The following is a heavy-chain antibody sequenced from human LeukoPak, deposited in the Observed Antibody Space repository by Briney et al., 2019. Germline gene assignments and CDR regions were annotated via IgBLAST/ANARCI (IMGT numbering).Heavy chain of an antibody. J-gene: IGHJ6*03. CDR1: GFTFSSYW. V-gene: IGHV3-74*01. Sequence: GGSLRLSCAASGFTFSSYWMHWVRQAPGKGLVWVSRINSGGGSTTYADSVRGRFTISRDNAKSTLYLQMNSLRAEDTAVYYCVKVTKDYYYYMDVWGKGTTVTVSS. D-gene: IGHD2-21*02. CDR3: VKVTKDYYYYMDV. CDR2: INSGGGST.